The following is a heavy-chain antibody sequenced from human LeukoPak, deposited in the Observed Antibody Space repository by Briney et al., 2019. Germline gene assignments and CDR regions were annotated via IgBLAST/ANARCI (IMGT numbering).Heavy chain of an antibody. Sequence: KPGASLRLSCSASGFTFSDVWMSWVRQAPGKGLEWVSRSKSKAGGGTLDIAAPGQGRFTISRDDSNTTLSLQMNSLEIEDTAVYYCTAGGDGTSSSDYWGQGTLVTVSS. V-gene: IGHV3-15*01. J-gene: IGHJ4*02. CDR2: SKSKAGGGTL. CDR3: TAGGDGTSSSDY. D-gene: IGHD3-16*01. CDR1: GFTFSDVW.